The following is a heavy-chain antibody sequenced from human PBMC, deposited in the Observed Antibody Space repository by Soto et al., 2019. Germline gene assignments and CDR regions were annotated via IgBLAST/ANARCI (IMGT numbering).Heavy chain of an antibody. V-gene: IGHV4-59*01. CDR3: AIRTVDYGDYETHFDY. CDR1: GGSISSYY. CDR2: IYYSGST. D-gene: IGHD4-17*01. J-gene: IGHJ4*02. Sequence: PSETLSLTCTGSGGSISSYYWSWIRQPPGKGLEWIGYIYYSGSTNYNPSLKSRVTISVDTSKNQFSLKLSSVTAADTAVYYCAIRTVDYGDYETHFDYWGQGTLVTVSS.